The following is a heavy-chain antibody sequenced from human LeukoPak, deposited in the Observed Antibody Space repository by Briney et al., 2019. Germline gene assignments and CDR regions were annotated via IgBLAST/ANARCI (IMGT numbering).Heavy chain of an antibody. Sequence: GGSLRHSCAASRISFSSYEMNWVRQAPGKGLEWISCISSSGTTMYYADSVKGRFTISRDNAKNSLYLQMNSLRAEDTAVYYCARGFRDTAMFLDYWGEGTLVTVSS. D-gene: IGHD5-18*01. V-gene: IGHV3-48*03. CDR3: ARGFRDTAMFLDY. CDR1: RISFSSYE. J-gene: IGHJ4*02. CDR2: ISSSGTTM.